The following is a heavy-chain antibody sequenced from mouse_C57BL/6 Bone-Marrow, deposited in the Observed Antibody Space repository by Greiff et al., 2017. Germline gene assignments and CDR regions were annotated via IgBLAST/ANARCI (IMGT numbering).Heavy chain of an antibody. D-gene: IGHD6-1*01. V-gene: IGHV5-12*01. CDR2: ISNGGGST. J-gene: IGHJ1*03. CDR3: ARHPTLDV. Sequence: EVQVVESGGGLVQPGGSLKLSCAASGFTFSDYYMYWVRQTPEKRLEWVAYISNGGGSTYYPDTVKGRFTISRDNAKNTLYLQMSRLKSEDTAMYYCARHPTLDVWGTGTTVTVSS. CDR1: GFTFSDYY.